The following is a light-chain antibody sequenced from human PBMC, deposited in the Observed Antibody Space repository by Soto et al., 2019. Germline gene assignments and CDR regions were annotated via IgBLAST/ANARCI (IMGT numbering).Light chain of an antibody. J-gene: IGKJ2*01. CDR2: LGS. V-gene: IGKV2-28*01. Sequence: DIVMPQSPLSLPVTPGEPASISCRSSQSLLHSNGYNYLDWYLQKPGQSPQLLIYLGSNRASGVPDRFSGSGSGTDFTLKISRVEAEDVGVYYCVQALQTPYTFGQGTKLEIK. CDR1: QSLLHSNGYNY. CDR3: VQALQTPYT.